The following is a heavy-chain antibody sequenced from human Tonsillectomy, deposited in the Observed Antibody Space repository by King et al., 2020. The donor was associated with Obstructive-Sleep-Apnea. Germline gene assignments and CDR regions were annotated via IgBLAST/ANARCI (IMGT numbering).Heavy chain of an antibody. CDR1: GFTFSSYG. CDR3: AKCYNSGSYYNGPRG. CDR2: ISYDGNNK. D-gene: IGHD3-10*01. V-gene: IGHV3-30*18. Sequence: VQLVESGGGVVQPGGSLRLSCAASGFTFSSYGMHWVRQAPGKGLEWVAVISYDGNNKYYADSVKGRFTISRDTSKNTLYLQMNSLRAEDTAMYYCAKCYNSGSYYNGPRGWGQGTLVTVSS. J-gene: IGHJ4*02.